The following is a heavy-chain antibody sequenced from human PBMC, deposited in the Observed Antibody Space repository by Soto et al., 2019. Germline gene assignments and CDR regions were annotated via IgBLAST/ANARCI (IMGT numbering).Heavy chain of an antibody. CDR2: IKSKTEGGTT. Sequence: EVQLVESGGALVKPGESLRLSCAASGFTFSNAWMSWVRQAPGKGLEWVGRIKSKTEGGTTDHAAPVKGRFNVSRDDSKDTLYLHMNSLKIEDTAVYYCATSIYSYTYFRYWGQGTLVTVSS. J-gene: IGHJ4*02. CDR1: GFTFSNAW. D-gene: IGHD5-18*01. V-gene: IGHV3-15*02. CDR3: ATSIYSYTYFRY.